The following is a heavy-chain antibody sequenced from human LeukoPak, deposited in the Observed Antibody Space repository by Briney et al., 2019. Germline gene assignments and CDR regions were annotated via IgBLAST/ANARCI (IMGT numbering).Heavy chain of an antibody. D-gene: IGHD3-22*01. CDR2: MSYDGSNR. CDR1: GFTFSGYA. V-gene: IGHV3-30*18. J-gene: IGHJ4*02. CDR3: AKDIYYDSSGYRGYFDY. Sequence: GGSLRLSCAASGFTFSGYAMHWVRQAPGKGLEWVAVMSYDGSNRYYVDSVKGRFTVSRDNSKNTLYLQMNSLRAEDTAVYYCAKDIYYDSSGYRGYFDYWGQGTLVTVSS.